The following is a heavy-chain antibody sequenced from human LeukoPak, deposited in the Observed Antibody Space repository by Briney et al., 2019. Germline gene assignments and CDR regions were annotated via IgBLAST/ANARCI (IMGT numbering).Heavy chain of an antibody. Sequence: ASVKVSCKASGGTFSSYAISWVRQAPGQGLEWMGGIIPIFGTANYAQKFQGRVTITADESTSTAYMELSGLRSEDTAVYYCARGPSHNWNYGGSHYFDYWGQGTLVTVSS. CDR3: ARGPSHNWNYGGSHYFDY. D-gene: IGHD1-7*01. CDR2: IIPIFGTA. V-gene: IGHV1-69*13. CDR1: GGTFSSYA. J-gene: IGHJ4*02.